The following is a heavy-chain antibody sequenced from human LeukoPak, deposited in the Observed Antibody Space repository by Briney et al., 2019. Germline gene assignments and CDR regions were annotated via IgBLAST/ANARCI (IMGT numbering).Heavy chain of an antibody. CDR1: GFTFSDYY. V-gene: IGHV3-11*05. CDR3: ARDVGPDGYGDYGAPGEVPWYFDY. CDR2: ISSSSRYT. J-gene: IGHJ4*02. Sequence: GGSLRLSCAASGFTFSDYYMSWIRQAPGKGLEWVSYISSSSRYTNYADSVKGRFTISRDNAKNSLYLQMNSLRAEDTAVYYCARDVGPDGYGDYGAPGEVPWYFDYWGQGTLVTVSS. D-gene: IGHD4-17*01.